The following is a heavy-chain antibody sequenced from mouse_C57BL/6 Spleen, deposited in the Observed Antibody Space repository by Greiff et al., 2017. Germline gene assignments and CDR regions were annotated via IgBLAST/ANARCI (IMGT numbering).Heavy chain of an antibody. V-gene: IGHV1-54*01. Sequence: QVQLQQSGAELVRPGTSVKVSCKASGYAFTNYLIEWVKQRPGPGLEWIGVINPGSGGTNYNEKFKGKAKLTADKSSSTAYMQLSSLTSEDSAVXFCARGGDCYGSRDFDYWGQGTTLTVSS. CDR1: GYAFTNYL. CDR2: INPGSGGT. CDR3: ARGGDCYGSRDFDY. D-gene: IGHD1-1*01. J-gene: IGHJ2*01.